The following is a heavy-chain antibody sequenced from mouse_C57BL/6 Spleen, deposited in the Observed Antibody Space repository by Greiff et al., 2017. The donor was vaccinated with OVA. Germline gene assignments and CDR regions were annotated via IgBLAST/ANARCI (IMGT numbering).Heavy chain of an antibody. V-gene: IGHV2-2*01. CDR1: GFSFTSYG. J-gene: IGHJ3*01. CDR2: IWSGGST. Sequence: VQLQESGPGLVKPSQCLSITCTVSGFSFTSYGVHWVRQSPGKGLEWLGVIWSGGSTDYYADFITRLSIIKDNYKSQVFFKMNSRQADDTAIYYCARGSDGYYDYWGQGTLVTVSA. D-gene: IGHD2-3*01. CDR3: ARGSDGYYDY.